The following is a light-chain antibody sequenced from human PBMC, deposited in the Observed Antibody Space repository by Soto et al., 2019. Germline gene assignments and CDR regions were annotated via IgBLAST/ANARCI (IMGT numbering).Light chain of an antibody. CDR1: QNINEW. CDR2: DAS. J-gene: IGKJ1*01. V-gene: IGKV1-5*01. CDR3: QRYNSYSRT. Sequence: DIQMTQSPSTLSASVGDRVTITCRASQNINEWLAWYQQKPGKAPKFLIYDASTLESGVPSRFSGSGSGTEFTLTVSSLQPDDFATYDCQRYNSYSRTFGRGTNVEIK.